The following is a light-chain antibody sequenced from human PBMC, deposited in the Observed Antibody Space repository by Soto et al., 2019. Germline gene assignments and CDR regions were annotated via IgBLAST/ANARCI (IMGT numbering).Light chain of an antibody. J-gene: IGKJ5*01. CDR3: QQRRSWPPTIT. V-gene: IGKV3-11*01. Sequence: EIVLTQSPATPSLSPGERATVSSRAIQSVSTYLAWYQQRPGEAPRLLIYDASYRATDIPPRFSGSGSGTDFTLTISSLEPEDFAVYYCQQRRSWPPTITFGQGTRLEIK. CDR1: QSVSTY. CDR2: DAS.